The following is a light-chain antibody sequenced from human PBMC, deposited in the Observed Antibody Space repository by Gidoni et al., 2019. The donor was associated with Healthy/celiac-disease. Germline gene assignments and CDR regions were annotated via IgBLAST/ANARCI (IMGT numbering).Light chain of an antibody. Sequence: EIVLTQSPGTLSLSPGERATLSCRASQSVSSSYLAWYQQKPGQAPRRLISGASSRATGIPDRFSGSGSGTDFTLTISRLEPEDFAVYYCQQYGSSPLTFGGGTKVEIK. CDR2: GAS. CDR3: QQYGSSPLT. J-gene: IGKJ4*01. CDR1: QSVSSSY. V-gene: IGKV3-20*01.